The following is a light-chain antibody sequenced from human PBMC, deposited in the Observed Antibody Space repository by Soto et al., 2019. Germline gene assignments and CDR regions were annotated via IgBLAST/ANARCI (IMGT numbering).Light chain of an antibody. V-gene: IGKV3-20*01. CDR1: QRVSTF. J-gene: IGKJ3*01. CDR3: QQYGRSPFT. CDR2: EAS. Sequence: EIVLPQSPGTLSLSAGDRATLSCRASQRVSTFLAWYQQRPGQAPRLLISEASNRATGIPDRFSASGSGTDFTLTISRLEPEDFAVYYCQQYGRSPFTFGPGTKVDIK.